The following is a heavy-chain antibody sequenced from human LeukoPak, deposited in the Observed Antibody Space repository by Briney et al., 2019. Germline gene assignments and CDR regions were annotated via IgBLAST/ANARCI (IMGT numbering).Heavy chain of an antibody. V-gene: IGHV3-33*06. CDR3: AKDIQRGFGYTNSLDS. D-gene: IGHD4-11*01. Sequence: GGSLRLSCAASGFMFTHHGMHWVRRAPGKGLEWVAVIWSDGTNKFYSDSVKGRFAISRDNSNDMVYLQMNGLRVDDTAVYYCAKDIQRGFGYTNSLDSWGQGTLVIVSS. CDR1: GFMFTHHG. J-gene: IGHJ4*02. CDR2: IWSDGTNK.